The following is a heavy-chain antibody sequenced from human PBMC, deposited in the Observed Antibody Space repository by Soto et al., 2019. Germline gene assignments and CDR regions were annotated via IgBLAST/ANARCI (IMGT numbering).Heavy chain of an antibody. CDR2: IKGKTEGGTT. Sequence: GGSLRLSCAASGFILSDVWMSWVRQAPGAGLEWVGRIKGKTEGGTTDYAAPVKGRFTISRDASKKTLYLQMNSLKTEDTAVYYCTTDPHSTGTKYWGQGTLVTVYS. V-gene: IGHV3-15*01. CDR3: TTDPHSTGTKY. J-gene: IGHJ4*02. D-gene: IGHD1-1*01. CDR1: GFILSDVW.